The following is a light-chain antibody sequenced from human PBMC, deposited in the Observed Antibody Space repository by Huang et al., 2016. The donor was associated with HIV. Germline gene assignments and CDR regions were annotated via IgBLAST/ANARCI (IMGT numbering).Light chain of an antibody. J-gene: IGKJ4*01. V-gene: IGKV3-11*01. CDR1: QNIKNY. CDR2: DAS. CDR3: QQRASRLT. Sequence: DIVLTQSPSTLSVFPGDKVTISCRASQNIKNYLAWYQQKPGQAPKLLLYDASKRPADVSGRFSASGSGTDFSLTINGLESEDFAIYYCQQRASRLTFGGGT.